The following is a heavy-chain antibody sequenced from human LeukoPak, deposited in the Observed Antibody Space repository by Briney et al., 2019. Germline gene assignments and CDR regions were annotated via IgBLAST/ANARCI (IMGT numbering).Heavy chain of an antibody. CDR1: GGSISSRSFY. V-gene: IGHV4-39*01. D-gene: IGHD1-26*01. Sequence: SETLSLTCKVSGGSISSRSFYWGWIRQSPGKGLEWIGSIYYSGTTYYNPSLKTRVTIFVDTSKNQFSLKLSSVTAADTAVYYCARLVGAATDPFDYWGQGTLVTVSS. J-gene: IGHJ4*02. CDR3: ARLVGAATDPFDY. CDR2: IYYSGTT.